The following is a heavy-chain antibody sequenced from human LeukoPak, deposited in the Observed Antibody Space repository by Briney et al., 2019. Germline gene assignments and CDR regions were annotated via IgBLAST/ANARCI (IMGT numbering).Heavy chain of an antibody. CDR1: GFTFDDYA. D-gene: IGHD6-13*01. CDR3: AKEAGYSSSWYHPGGAFDI. Sequence: GRSLRLSCAASGFTFDDYAMHWVRQAPGKGLEWVSGISWNSGSIGYADSVKGRFTISRDNAKNSLYLQMNSLRAEDTALYYCAKEAGYSSSWYHPGGAFDIWGQGTMVTVSS. V-gene: IGHV3-9*01. CDR2: ISWNSGSI. J-gene: IGHJ3*02.